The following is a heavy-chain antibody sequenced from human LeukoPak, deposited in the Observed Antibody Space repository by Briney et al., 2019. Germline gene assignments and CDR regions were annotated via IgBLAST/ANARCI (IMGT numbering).Heavy chain of an antibody. CDR2: LYSDGST. CDR1: GITVSSNY. Sequence: SGGSLRLSCAASGITVSSNYMSWVRQAPGKGLEWVSFLYSDGSTYYADSVKGRFTISRHNSKNTLYLQMNSLRAEDTAMYYCARANWYFDLWGHGTLVSVSS. V-gene: IGHV3-53*04. J-gene: IGHJ2*01. CDR3: ARANWYFDL.